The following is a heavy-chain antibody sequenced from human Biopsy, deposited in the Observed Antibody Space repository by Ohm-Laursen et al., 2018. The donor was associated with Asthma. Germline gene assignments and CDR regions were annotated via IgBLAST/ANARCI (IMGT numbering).Heavy chain of an antibody. CDR2: INSVFGTT. V-gene: IGHV1-69*01. J-gene: IGHJ4*02. Sequence: SSVKVSCKSLGGTFNTYVIGWVRQAPGQGLEWMGGINSVFGTTTYPQKFQDRVTITADDSTSTVHMELSSLRSEDTAVYYCARKAGSCISRTCYSLDFWGQGTLVTASS. D-gene: IGHD2-2*01. CDR1: GGTFNTYV. CDR3: ARKAGSCISRTCYSLDF.